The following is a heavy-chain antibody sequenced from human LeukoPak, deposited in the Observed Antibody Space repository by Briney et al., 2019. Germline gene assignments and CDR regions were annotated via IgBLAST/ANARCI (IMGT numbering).Heavy chain of an antibody. CDR1: GGSISSGGYY. J-gene: IGHJ4*02. CDR3: ARADGSSGLHDY. V-gene: IGHV4-61*08. D-gene: IGHD3-22*01. CDR2: IYYSGST. Sequence: SETLSLTCTVSGGSISSGGYYWSWIRQPPGKGLEWIGYIYYSGSTNYNPSLKSRVTISVDTSNNQFSLKLSSVTAADTAVYSCARADGSSGLHDYWGQGTLVTVSS.